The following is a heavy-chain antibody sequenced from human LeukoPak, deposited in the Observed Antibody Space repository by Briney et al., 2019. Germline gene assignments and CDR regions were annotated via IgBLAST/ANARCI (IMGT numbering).Heavy chain of an antibody. Sequence: PGGSLRLSCATSGFIFNYYAMSWVRQAPGKGLEWVSGISGSDGSTYYADSVKGRFTISRDNSKNTLYLQMNSLRAEDTAVYYCAKDRWFYGSGSYYNGLDYWGQGTLVTVSS. D-gene: IGHD3-10*01. J-gene: IGHJ4*02. CDR3: AKDRWFYGSGSYYNGLDY. CDR2: ISGSDGST. V-gene: IGHV3-23*01. CDR1: GFIFNYYA.